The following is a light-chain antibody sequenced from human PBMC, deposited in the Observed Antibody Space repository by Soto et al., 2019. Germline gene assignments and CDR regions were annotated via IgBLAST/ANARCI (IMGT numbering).Light chain of an antibody. CDR3: QTWGPGTRV. CDR2: VYSDGTH. Sequence: QPVLTQSPSASASLGASVKLTCTLSRGHSSYAIAWHQQQPEKGPRYLMKVYSDGTHTKEDGIPDRFSGSSSGAERYLTISSLQSEDEADYYCQTWGPGTRVFGGGTKLTVL. V-gene: IGLV4-69*01. J-gene: IGLJ2*01. CDR1: RGHSSYA.